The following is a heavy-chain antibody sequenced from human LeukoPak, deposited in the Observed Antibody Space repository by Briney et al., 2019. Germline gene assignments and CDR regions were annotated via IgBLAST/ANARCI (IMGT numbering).Heavy chain of an antibody. J-gene: IGHJ5*02. D-gene: IGHD2-2*01. Sequence: GGALRLSCAASGFTFSSYSMNWVRQAPGKGLEWVSSISSSSSYIYYADSVKGRFTISRDNAKNSLYLQMNSLRAEDTAVYYCAREVACSSTSCYIPWGQGTLVTVSS. V-gene: IGHV3-21*01. CDR1: GFTFSSYS. CDR3: AREVACSSTSCYIP. CDR2: ISSSSSYI.